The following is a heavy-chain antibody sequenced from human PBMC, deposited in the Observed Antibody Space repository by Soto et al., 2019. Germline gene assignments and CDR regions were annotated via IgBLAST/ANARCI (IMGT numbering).Heavy chain of an antibody. D-gene: IGHD5-12*01. Sequence: QVTLKESGPVLVKPPETLTLTCTVSGFSLTSADVGLSWIRQPPGKALEWLAHIFSNDEKSYSTSLKSSLTISKDTSKSQVVLMMTNVDPVDTATYYCARISRYGYDFDYWGQGTLVTVSS. CDR3: ARISRYGYDFDY. CDR2: IFSNDEK. J-gene: IGHJ4*02. V-gene: IGHV2-26*02. CDR1: GFSLTSADVG.